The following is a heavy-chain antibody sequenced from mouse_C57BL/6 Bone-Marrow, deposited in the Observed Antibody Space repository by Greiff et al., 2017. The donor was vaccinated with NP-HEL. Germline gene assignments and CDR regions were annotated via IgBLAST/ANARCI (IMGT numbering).Heavy chain of an antibody. CDR2: INYDGSST. J-gene: IGHJ4*01. CDR1: GFTFSDYY. Sequence: EVKLVESEGGLVQPGSSMKLSCTASGFTFSDYYMAWVRQVPEKGLEWVANINYDGSSTYYLDSLKSRFIISRDNAKNILYLQMSSLKSEDTATYYCARDYRHFYAMDYWGQGTSVTVSS. CDR3: ARDYRHFYAMDY. V-gene: IGHV5-16*01.